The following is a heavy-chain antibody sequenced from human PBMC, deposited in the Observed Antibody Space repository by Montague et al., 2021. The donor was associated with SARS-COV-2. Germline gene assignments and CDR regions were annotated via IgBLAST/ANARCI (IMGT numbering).Heavy chain of an antibody. J-gene: IGHJ4*02. CDR3: ARAFIAAAGTTSFDY. Sequence: SETLSLTCTVYGGSISSSSYFWGWIRQPPGKGLEWLGSIYYSGSTYYNPSLKSRVTISVDTSKNQFSLKLSSVTAADTAVYYRARAFIAAAGTTSFDYWGKGTLVTVSS. D-gene: IGHD6-13*01. CDR1: GGSISSSSYF. V-gene: IGHV4-39*01. CDR2: IYYSGST.